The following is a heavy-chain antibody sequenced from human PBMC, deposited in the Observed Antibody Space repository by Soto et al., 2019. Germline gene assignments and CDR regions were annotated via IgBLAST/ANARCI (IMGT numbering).Heavy chain of an antibody. CDR2: IWNAGNNK. CDR3: VRGPEYSNCGYFDS. D-gene: IGHD4-4*01. J-gene: IGHJ4*02. V-gene: IGHV3-33*01. CDR1: GFTFSSHA. Sequence: QVQLVESGGGVVQPGRSLRLSCAASGFTFSSHAMNWVCQAPCKGLEWVALIWNAGNNKYYAVAGSVKGRFTISRENSRNTQYLEINNARADDTAVYYCVRGPEYSNCGYFDSWGQGILVTVSS.